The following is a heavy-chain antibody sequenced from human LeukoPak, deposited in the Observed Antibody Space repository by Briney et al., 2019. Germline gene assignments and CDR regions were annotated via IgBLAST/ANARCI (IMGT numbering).Heavy chain of an antibody. D-gene: IGHD6-25*01. J-gene: IGHJ5*02. CDR3: ARAQGYSSDNWFDP. CDR2: IGTVGDT. V-gene: IGHV3-13*01. CDR1: GFTFSSYA. Sequence: GGSLRLSCAASGFTFSSYAMSWVRQAPGKGLEWVSAIGTVGDTYYPGSVKGRFTISRENAKNSLYLQMNSLRAGDTAVYYCARAQGYSSDNWFDPWGQGTLVTVSS.